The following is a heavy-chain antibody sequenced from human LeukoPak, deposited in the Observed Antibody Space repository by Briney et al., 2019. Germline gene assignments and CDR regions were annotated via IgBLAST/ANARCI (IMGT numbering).Heavy chain of an antibody. CDR2: IYHSGST. V-gene: IGHV4-30-2*01. J-gene: IGHJ4*02. CDR3: ARGQTAMGPFFDY. CDR1: GGSIRSGGYF. D-gene: IGHD5-18*01. Sequence: SETLSLTCAVSGGSIRSGGYFWSWIRQPPGKGLEWIGYIYHSGSTYYNPSLKSRVTISVDRSKNQFSLKLSSVTAADTAVYYCARGQTAMGPFFDYRGQGTLVTVSS.